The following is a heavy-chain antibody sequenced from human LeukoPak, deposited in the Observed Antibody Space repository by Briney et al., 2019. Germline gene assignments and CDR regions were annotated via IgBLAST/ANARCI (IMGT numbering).Heavy chain of an antibody. CDR2: ISSGSTYI. J-gene: IGHJ4*02. D-gene: IGHD6-19*01. CDR3: AKGLRFKPYSSGWKGGFDY. V-gene: IGHV3-21*01. CDR1: GFTFSSYA. Sequence: GGSLRLSCAASGFTFSSYAMSWVRQAPGKGLQWVSSISSGSTYIYYADSVKGRFTISRDNPKNTLYLQMNSLRAEDTAVYYCAKGLRFKPYSSGWKGGFDYWGQGTLVTVSS.